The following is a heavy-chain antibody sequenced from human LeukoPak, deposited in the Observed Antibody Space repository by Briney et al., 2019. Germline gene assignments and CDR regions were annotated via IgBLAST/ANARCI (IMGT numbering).Heavy chain of an antibody. CDR1: GFTFRTYA. V-gene: IGHV3-23*01. Sequence: PGGSLRLSCAASGFTFRTYAMSWVRRAPGKGLEWVSTVSGSGSSAYYADSAKGRFTISRDTSKNTLYLHMNSLRAEDRAVYYCAKDTLGGVSGPHYSDYWGQESLVSVP. J-gene: IGHJ4*02. D-gene: IGHD3-3*01. CDR3: AKDTLGGVSGPHYSDY. CDR2: VSGSGSSA.